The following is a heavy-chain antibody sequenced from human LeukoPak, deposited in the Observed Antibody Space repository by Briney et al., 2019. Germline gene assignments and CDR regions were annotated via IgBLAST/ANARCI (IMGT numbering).Heavy chain of an antibody. V-gene: IGHV3-21*01. CDR2: ISSSSSYI. J-gene: IGHJ4*02. D-gene: IGHD2/OR15-2a*01. CDR3: ARDFLSGTLWY. Sequence: GGSLRLSCAASGFTFSSYWMHWVRQAPGKGLEWVSSISSSSSYIYYADSVKGRFTISRDNAKNSLYLQMNSLRAEDTAVYYCARDFLSGTLWYWGQGTLVTVSS. CDR1: GFTFSSYW.